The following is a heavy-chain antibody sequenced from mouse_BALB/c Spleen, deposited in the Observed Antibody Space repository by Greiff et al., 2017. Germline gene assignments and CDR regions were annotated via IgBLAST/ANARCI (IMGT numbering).Heavy chain of an antibody. CDR3: AEGNYWGYFDY. CDR1: GYAFSSSW. CDR2: IYPGDGDT. D-gene: IGHD2-1*01. J-gene: IGHJ2*01. Sequence: QVQLQQSGPELVKPGASVKISCKASGYAFSSSWMNWVKQRPGQGLEWIGRIYPGDGDTNYNGKFKGKATLTADKSSSTAYMQLSSLTSVDSAVYFCAEGNYWGYFDYWGQGTTLTVSS. V-gene: IGHV1-82*01.